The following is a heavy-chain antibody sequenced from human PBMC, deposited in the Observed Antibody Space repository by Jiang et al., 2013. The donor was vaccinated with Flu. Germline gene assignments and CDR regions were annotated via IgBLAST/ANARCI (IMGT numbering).Heavy chain of an antibody. Sequence: VQLVESGGGVVQPGRSLRLSCAASGFTFSSYGMHWVRQAPGKGLEWVSVIYSGGSTYYADSVKGRFTISRDNSKNTLYLQMNSLRAEDTAVYYCAREPLGPSYYFDYWGQGTLVTVSS. CDR3: AREPLGPSYYFDY. CDR1: GFTFSSYG. V-gene: IGHV3-NL1*01. CDR2: IYSGGST. J-gene: IGHJ4*02.